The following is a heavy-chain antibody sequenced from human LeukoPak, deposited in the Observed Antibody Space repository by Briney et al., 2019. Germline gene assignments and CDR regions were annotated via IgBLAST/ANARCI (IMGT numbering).Heavy chain of an antibody. D-gene: IGHD5-24*01. V-gene: IGHV3-21*01. Sequence: GGSLRLSCAASGFTFSSYSMTWVRQAPGKGLEWVSSISSSSGYIYYADSVKGRFTISRDNAKNSLYLQMNSLRAEDTAVYYCARDMSYNLFFDYWGQGTLVTVS. CDR3: ARDMSYNLFFDY. CDR1: GFTFSSYS. CDR2: ISSSSGYI. J-gene: IGHJ4*02.